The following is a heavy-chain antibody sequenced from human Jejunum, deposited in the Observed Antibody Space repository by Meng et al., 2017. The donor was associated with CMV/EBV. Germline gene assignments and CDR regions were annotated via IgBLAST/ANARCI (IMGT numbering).Heavy chain of an antibody. CDR1: A. V-gene: IGHV3-9*01. Sequence: AMNWVRQAPGKGLEWVAGVSWNSGNIAYADSVKGRFTISRDNAKNSLYLQMNGLTTEDTALYYCAKDLSTGTTRPSSYYYYGLDVWGQGTTVTVSS. J-gene: IGHJ6*02. D-gene: IGHD1-7*01. CDR2: VSWNSGNI. CDR3: AKDLSTGTTRPSSYYYYGLDV.